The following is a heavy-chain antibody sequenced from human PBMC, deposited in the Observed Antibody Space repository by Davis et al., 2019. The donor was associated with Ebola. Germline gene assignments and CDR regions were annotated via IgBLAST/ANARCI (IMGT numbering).Heavy chain of an antibody. CDR3: ARDLVYDSSGYYLMRMGAFDI. CDR1: GFTFSSYS. J-gene: IGHJ3*02. D-gene: IGHD3-22*01. V-gene: IGHV3-48*02. CDR2: ISSSSSTI. Sequence: GESLKISCAASGFTFSSYSMNWVRQAPGKGLEWVSYISSSSSTIYYADSVKGRFTISRDNAKNSLYLQMNSLRDEDTAVYYCARDLVYDSSGYYLMRMGAFDIWGQGTMVTVSS.